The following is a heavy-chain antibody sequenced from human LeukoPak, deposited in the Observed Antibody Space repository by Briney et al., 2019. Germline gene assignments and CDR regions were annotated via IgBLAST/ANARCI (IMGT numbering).Heavy chain of an antibody. CDR1: GGSISSSSYY. D-gene: IGHD3-22*01. J-gene: IGHJ4*02. Sequence: SETLSLTCTVSGGSISSSSYYWGWIRQPPGKGLEWIGSIYYSGSTYYDPSLKSRVTISVDTSKNQFSLKLSSVTAADTAVYYCARGRGSGYPDYWGQGTLVAASS. V-gene: IGHV4-39*07. CDR2: IYYSGST. CDR3: ARGRGSGYPDY.